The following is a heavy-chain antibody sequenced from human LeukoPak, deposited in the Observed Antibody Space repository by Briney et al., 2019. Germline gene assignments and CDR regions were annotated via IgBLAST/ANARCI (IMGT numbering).Heavy chain of an antibody. D-gene: IGHD2-15*01. CDR1: GFTFSNYW. CDR3: VRGYCVGSSCSRAY. J-gene: IGHJ4*02. Sequence: PGGSLRLFCAASGFTFSNYWMYWVRQGTGKGLVWVSRIKTDGSSTTYADSVKGRFTISRDNAKNTLYLQMNSLRAEDTAVYYCVRGYCVGSSCSRAYWGQGTLVTVSS. CDR2: IKTDGSST. V-gene: IGHV3-74*01.